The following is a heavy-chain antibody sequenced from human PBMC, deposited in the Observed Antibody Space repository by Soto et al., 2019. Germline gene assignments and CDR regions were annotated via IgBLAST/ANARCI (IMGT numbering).Heavy chain of an antibody. J-gene: IGHJ1*01. CDR2: IYWDDDK. CDR1: GFSLSTRGVG. CDR3: AHYGSGSYYRNFQY. V-gene: IGHV2-5*02. D-gene: IGHD3-10*01. Sequence: SGPTLVNPTQTLTLTCTFSGFSLSTRGVGVGWIRQPPGKALECLALIYWDDDKRYSPSLKSRLTITKDTSKNQVVLTMTSMDPVDTATYYCAHYGSGSYYRNFQYWGQGTLVTVSS.